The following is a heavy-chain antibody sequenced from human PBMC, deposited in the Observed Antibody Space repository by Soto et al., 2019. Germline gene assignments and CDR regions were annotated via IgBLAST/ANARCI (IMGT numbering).Heavy chain of an antibody. CDR1: GYTFTSYG. Sequence: GASVKVSCKASGYTFTSYGISWVRQAPGQGLEWMGWISAYNGNTNYAQKLQGRVTMTTGTSTSTAYMELRSLRSDDTAVYYCARAPGYCSGGSCYSSPWGQGTLVTAPQ. CDR3: ARAPGYCSGGSCYSSP. V-gene: IGHV1-18*01. D-gene: IGHD2-15*01. J-gene: IGHJ5*02. CDR2: ISAYNGNT.